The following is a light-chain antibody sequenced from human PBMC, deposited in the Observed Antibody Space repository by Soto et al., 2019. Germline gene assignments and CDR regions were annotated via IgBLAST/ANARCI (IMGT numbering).Light chain of an antibody. CDR1: QGISTY. J-gene: IGKJ4*01. CDR3: QKYTNVPT. V-gene: IGKV1-27*01. Sequence: DIQMTQSPSSLSASVGDRVTITCRASQGISTYLAWYQHIPGKVPKLLISAASTLQSGVPSRFSGSGSGTDFSLTISSLQPEDVATYYCQKYTNVPTFGGGTKGEIK. CDR2: AAS.